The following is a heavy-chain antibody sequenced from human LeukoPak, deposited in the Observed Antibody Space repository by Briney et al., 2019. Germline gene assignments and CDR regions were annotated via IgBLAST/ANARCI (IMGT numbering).Heavy chain of an antibody. CDR3: ARGSSYYNWFDP. CDR1: GFTFSSYW. V-gene: IGHV3-74*01. Sequence: GGSLRLSCAAYGFTFSSYWMHWVRQAPGKGLVWVSRINSDGSSTSYADSVKGRFTISRDNAKNTLYLQMNSLRAEDTAVYYCARGSSYYNWFDPWGQGTLVTVSS. J-gene: IGHJ5*02. D-gene: IGHD3-10*01. CDR2: INSDGSST.